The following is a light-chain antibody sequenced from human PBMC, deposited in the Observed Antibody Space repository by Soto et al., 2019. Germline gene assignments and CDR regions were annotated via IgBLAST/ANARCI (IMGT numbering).Light chain of an antibody. J-gene: IGLJ1*01. Sequence: QSALTQPASVSGSPGQSITISCTGTSSDVGGYNYVSWYQQHPGKAPKLIISEVNKRPSGVPDRFSGSKSGNTASLTVSGLQAEDEADYYCCSFAGRSSYVFGTGTKLTVL. CDR3: CSFAGRSSYV. CDR1: SSDVGGYNY. CDR2: EVN. V-gene: IGLV2-8*01.